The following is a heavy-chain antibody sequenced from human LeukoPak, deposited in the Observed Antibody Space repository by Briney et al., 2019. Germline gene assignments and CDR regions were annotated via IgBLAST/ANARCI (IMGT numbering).Heavy chain of an antibody. J-gene: IGHJ4*02. CDR1: GFTFSSYS. CDR3: ARDRSWSYDY. D-gene: IGHD6-13*01. Sequence: GGSLRLSCAASGFTFSSYSMNWVRQAPGKGLEWVSSISSSSSYIYYADSVKGLFNISRDNAKNSLYLQMNSLRAEDTAVYYCARDRSWSYDYWGQGTLVTVSS. CDR2: ISSSSSYI. V-gene: IGHV3-21*01.